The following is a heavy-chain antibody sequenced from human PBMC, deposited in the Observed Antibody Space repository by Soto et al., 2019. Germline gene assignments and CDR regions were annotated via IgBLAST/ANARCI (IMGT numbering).Heavy chain of an antibody. D-gene: IGHD1-7*01. CDR2: TYYSGST. CDR1: GGSISSYY. CDR3: ARLDLELRYYYYYYMDV. J-gene: IGHJ6*03. Sequence: PSETLSLTCTVSGGSISSYYWSWIRQPPGKGLEWIGYTYYSGSTNYNPSLKSRVTISVDTSKNQFSLKLSSVTAADTAVYYCARLDLELRYYYYYYMDVWGKGTTVTVSS. V-gene: IGHV4-59*08.